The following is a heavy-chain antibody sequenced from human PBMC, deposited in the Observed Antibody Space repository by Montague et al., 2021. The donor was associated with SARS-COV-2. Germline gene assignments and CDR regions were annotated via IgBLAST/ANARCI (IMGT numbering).Heavy chain of an antibody. V-gene: IGHV3-30*04. CDR1: GFTFSSHP. CDR3: ARGRQWLVLGQVDY. J-gene: IGHJ4*02. Sequence: SLRLSCAASGFTFSSHPMHWVRQAPGNGLEWVAAISFDGSSKYYVDSMKGRLTISRDNSKNTLFLQMNSLRVEDTAVYYCARGRQWLVLGQVDYWGQGTLVTVSS. D-gene: IGHD3-22*01. CDR2: ISFDGSSK.